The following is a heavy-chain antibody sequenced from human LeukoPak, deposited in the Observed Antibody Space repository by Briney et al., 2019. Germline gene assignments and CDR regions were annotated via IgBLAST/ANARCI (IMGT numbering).Heavy chain of an antibody. CDR2: INHSGST. CDR1: GGSFSGYY. CDR3: ARHWAYFGDSYYYYGMDV. Sequence: SETLSLTCAVYGGSFSGYYWSWIRQPPGKGLEWIGEINHSGSTNYNPSLKSRVTISVDTSKNQFSLKLSSVTAADTAVYYCARHWAYFGDSYYYYGMDVWGQGTTVTVSS. J-gene: IGHJ6*02. V-gene: IGHV4-34*01. D-gene: IGHD3-3*01.